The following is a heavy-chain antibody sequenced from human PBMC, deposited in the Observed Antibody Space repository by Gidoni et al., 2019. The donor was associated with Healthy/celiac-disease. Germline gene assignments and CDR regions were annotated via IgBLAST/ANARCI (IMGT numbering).Heavy chain of an antibody. CDR1: GFTFSSSA. Sequence: QVQLVESGGGVVQPGRSLSLSAAASGFTFSSSAMHWVPQAPGKGLDGVAVISYEGSNKYYADSVKGRFTISRDNSKNTLYLQMNSLRAEDTAVYDCARGASGGHAFDIWGQGTMVTVSS. J-gene: IGHJ3*02. D-gene: IGHD3-10*01. CDR2: ISYEGSNK. V-gene: IGHV3-30*16. CDR3: ARGASGGHAFDI.